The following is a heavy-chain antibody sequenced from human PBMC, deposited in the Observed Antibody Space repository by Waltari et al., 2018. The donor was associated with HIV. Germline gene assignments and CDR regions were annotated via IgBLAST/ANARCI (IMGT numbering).Heavy chain of an antibody. J-gene: IGHJ5*02. V-gene: IGHV6-1*01. CDR3: ARGAEWDQGWFDP. D-gene: IGHD1-26*01. CDR2: NYDRSKWFD. Sequence: QIQLQQSGPGLVKPSQTLSLTCAISGDSVSSNTAAWNWIRQSPSRGLEWLGRNYDRSKWFDEYAGSVKSRITVNPDISKNQFSLQLNSVTPEDTAVYYCARGAEWDQGWFDPWGQGTLVTVSS. CDR1: GDSVSSNTAA.